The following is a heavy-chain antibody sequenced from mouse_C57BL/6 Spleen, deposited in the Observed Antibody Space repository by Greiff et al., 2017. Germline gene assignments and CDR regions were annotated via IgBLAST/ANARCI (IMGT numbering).Heavy chain of an antibody. CDR1: GYTFTDYN. D-gene: IGHD1-1*01. CDR3: ARQDYGSSCFDY. V-gene: IGHV1-18*01. Sequence: VQLQQSGPELVKPGASVKIPCKASGYTFTDYNMDWVKQSHGKSLEWIGDINPNNGGTIYNQKFKGKATLTVDKSSSTAYMELRSLTSEDTAVYYCARQDYGSSCFDYWGQGTTLTVSS. CDR2: INPNNGGT. J-gene: IGHJ2*01.